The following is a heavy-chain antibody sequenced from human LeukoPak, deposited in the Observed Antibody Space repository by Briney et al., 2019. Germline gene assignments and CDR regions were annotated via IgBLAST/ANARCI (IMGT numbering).Heavy chain of an antibody. D-gene: IGHD6-13*01. CDR2: INHSRGT. Sequence: SETLSLTCAVYGGSFSDYYWSWIRQSPGKGLEWIGEINHSRGTNYNPSLKSRVSISVDTSKKQFSLKLSSVTAADTAVYYCARGQDSSSWYLWNWFDPWGQGTLVTVSS. J-gene: IGHJ5*02. CDR3: ARGQDSSSWYLWNWFDP. V-gene: IGHV4-34*01. CDR1: GGSFSDYY.